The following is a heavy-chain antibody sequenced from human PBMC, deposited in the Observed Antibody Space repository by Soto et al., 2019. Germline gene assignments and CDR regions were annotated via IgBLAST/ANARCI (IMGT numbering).Heavy chain of an antibody. J-gene: IGHJ4*02. CDR3: ASTRRPYYYDSSGSHCDY. CDR1: GYTFTSYG. D-gene: IGHD3-22*01. Sequence: QVQLVQSGAEVKKPGASVKVSCKASGYTFTSYGISWVRQAPGQGLEWMGWISAYNGNTNYAQKLQGRVTMTTDTSTSTAYMELRSLRSDDTAVYYCASTRRPYYYDSSGSHCDYWGQGTLVTVSS. V-gene: IGHV1-18*04. CDR2: ISAYNGNT.